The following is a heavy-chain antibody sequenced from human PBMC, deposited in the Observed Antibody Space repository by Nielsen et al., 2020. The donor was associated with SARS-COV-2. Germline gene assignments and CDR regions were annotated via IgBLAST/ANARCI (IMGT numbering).Heavy chain of an antibody. D-gene: IGHD3-22*01. CDR1: GFTFSSYG. CDR2: ISYDGSNK. V-gene: IGHV3-30*03. CDR3: ATDYYDSSGYLYFDY. Sequence: GESLKISCAASGFTFSSYGMHWVRQAQGKGLEWVAVISYDGSNKYYADSVKGRFTISRDNSKNTLYLQMNSLRAEDTAVYYCATDYYDSSGYLYFDYWCQGTLVTVSS. J-gene: IGHJ4*02.